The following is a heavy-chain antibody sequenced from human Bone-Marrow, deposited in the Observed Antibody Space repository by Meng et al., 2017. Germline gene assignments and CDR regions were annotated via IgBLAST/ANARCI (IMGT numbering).Heavy chain of an antibody. V-gene: IGHV3-73*01. J-gene: IGHJ4*02. CDR1: GVTFSGSD. D-gene: IGHD5-24*01. CDR2: IETKPNNYAT. CDR3: ARYMKTEMATIRLDC. Sequence: GESLKISCAVSGVTFSGSDIHWVCQASGKGLEWVGRIETKPNNYATSYGESLRGRFTISRDNAKNSLYLQMSSLRAEDMALYYCARYMKTEMATIRLDCWGQGTLVTVSS.